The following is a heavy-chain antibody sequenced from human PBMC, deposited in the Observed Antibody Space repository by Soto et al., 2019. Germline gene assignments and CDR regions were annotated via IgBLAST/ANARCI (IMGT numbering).Heavy chain of an antibody. CDR2: IYYRGST. D-gene: IGHD6-19*01. Sequence: QLQLQESGPGLVKPSETLSLTCTVSCDSISSSHYYWGWIRQPPGKGLEWIGSIYYRGSTYYNPSLKGRVNISVDTSKIHFSLQLSSVTAAVTAVYYCARRPRGWLVQNYWGQGTLVPVSS. V-gene: IGHV4-39*02. CDR1: CDSISSSHYY. J-gene: IGHJ4*02. CDR3: ARRPRGWLVQNY.